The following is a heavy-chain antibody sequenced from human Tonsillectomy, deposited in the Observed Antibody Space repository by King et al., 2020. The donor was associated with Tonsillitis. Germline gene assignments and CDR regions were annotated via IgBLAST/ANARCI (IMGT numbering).Heavy chain of an antibody. Sequence: VQLVESGAEVKKPGESLRISCKGSGYSFTSYWISWVRQMPGKGLEWMGRIDPSDSYTNYSPSFQGHVTISADKSISTDYLQWSRLKASDTTMYYCASRHFDLLLWGVDAFAIWGQGTMVTVAS. CDR1: GYSFTSYW. CDR3: ASRHFDLLLWGVDAFAI. D-gene: IGHD3-9*01. V-gene: IGHV5-10-1*03. J-gene: IGHJ3*02. CDR2: IDPSDSYT.